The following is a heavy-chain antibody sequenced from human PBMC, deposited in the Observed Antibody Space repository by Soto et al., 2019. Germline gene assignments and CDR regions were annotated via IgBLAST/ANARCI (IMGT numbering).Heavy chain of an antibody. CDR1: GFTFSTYA. D-gene: IGHD3-3*01. Sequence: EVQLLESGGGLVQPGGSLRLSCAASGFTFSTYAMSWVRQAPGKGLEWVSTIGGSGSTYYTDSVKGRFTISRDNSKNTVYLQMNSLRAEDTAVYYCAKRVSTTLKYFDYWGQGTLVTVSA. CDR3: AKRVSTTLKYFDY. V-gene: IGHV3-23*01. CDR2: IGGSGST. J-gene: IGHJ4*02.